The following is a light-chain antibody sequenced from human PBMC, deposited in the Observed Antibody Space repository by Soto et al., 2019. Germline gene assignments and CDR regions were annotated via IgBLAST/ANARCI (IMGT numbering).Light chain of an antibody. Sequence: EIVMTQSPDTLSVSPGERATLSCRASQIVESNYLACCQQKPGQAPRLIVYGASDRADGIPHRFSGSGFGTDFTLTISKVEDEDFAVYYRQQYGTPPSVTFGQGTRLEIK. J-gene: IGKJ5*01. CDR3: QQYGTPPSVT. V-gene: IGKV3-20*01. CDR2: GAS. CDR1: QIVESNY.